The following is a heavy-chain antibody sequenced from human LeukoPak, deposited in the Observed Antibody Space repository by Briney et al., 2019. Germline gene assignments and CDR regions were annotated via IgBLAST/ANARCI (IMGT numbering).Heavy chain of an antibody. D-gene: IGHD1-26*01. Sequence: GGSLRLSCAASGFTFSSYWMYWVRQAPGKGLVWVSRINSDGSSPSYADSVKGRFTISRDNAKNTLYLQMNSLRAEDTAVYYCARDTIVGATDAFDIWGQGTMVTVSS. CDR3: ARDTIVGATDAFDI. V-gene: IGHV3-74*01. CDR1: GFTFSSYW. CDR2: INSDGSSP. J-gene: IGHJ3*02.